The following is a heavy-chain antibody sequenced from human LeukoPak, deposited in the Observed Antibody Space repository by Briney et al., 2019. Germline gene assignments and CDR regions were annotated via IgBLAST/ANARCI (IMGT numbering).Heavy chain of an antibody. Sequence: PGGSLRLSCAASGFIFSSYGMSWVRQAPGKGLEWVSGISGRGGATYSADSVKGRLTISRDNSKNTLYLHMNSLRAEDTAIYYFAKGRSRLSLGGPFDPWGQGTLVTVSS. V-gene: IGHV3-23*01. CDR1: GFIFSSYG. D-gene: IGHD3-16*01. J-gene: IGHJ5*02. CDR2: ISGRGGAT. CDR3: AKGRSRLSLGGPFDP.